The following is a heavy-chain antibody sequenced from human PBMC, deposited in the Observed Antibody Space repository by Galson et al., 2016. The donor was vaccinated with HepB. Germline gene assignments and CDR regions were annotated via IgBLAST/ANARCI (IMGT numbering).Heavy chain of an antibody. J-gene: IGHJ4*02. CDR2: ISSSSSHI. D-gene: IGHD6-13*01. V-gene: IGHV3-11*06. CDR1: GFTFSDFY. Sequence: SLRLSCAASGFTFSDFYMSWIRQAPGKGLEWVSFISSSSSHIYYADSVKGRFTISRDNAKSSVYLQMNTLRAEDTAVYYCAGFLDNPARMSSSWYVAFSIWGQGTLVTVSS. CDR3: AGFLDNPARMSSSWYVAFSI.